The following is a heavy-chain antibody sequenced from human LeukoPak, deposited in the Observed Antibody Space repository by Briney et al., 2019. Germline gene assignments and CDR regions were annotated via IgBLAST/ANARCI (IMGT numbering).Heavy chain of an antibody. CDR3: ARGDYDILTGPVKYFDY. Sequence: PSETLSLTCTVSGGSISSYYWSWIRQPAGKGLEWIGRIYTSGSTNYNPSLKSRVTMSVDTSNNQFSLKLSSVTAADTAVYYCARGDYDILTGPVKYFDYWGQGTLVTVSS. D-gene: IGHD3-9*01. CDR1: GGSISSYY. CDR2: IYTSGST. J-gene: IGHJ4*02. V-gene: IGHV4-4*07.